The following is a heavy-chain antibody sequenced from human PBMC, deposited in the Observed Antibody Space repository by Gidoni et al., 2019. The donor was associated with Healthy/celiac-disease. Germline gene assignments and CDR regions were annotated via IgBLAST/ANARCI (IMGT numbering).Heavy chain of an antibody. V-gene: IGHV3-48*04. Sequence: EVQLVESGGGLVQPGGSLRLSCAASGFTFSSYRMNWVRQAPGKGLEWVSYISSSSSTIYYADSVKGRFTISRDNAKNSLYLQMNSLRAEDTAVYYCARDKEGSSWYRRRAYFDYWGQGTLVTVSS. D-gene: IGHD6-13*01. CDR2: ISSSSSTI. CDR3: ARDKEGSSWYRRRAYFDY. CDR1: GFTFSSYR. J-gene: IGHJ4*02.